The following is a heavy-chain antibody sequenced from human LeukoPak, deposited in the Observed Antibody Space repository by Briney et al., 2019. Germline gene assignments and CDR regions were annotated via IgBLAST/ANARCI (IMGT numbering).Heavy chain of an antibody. CDR1: GYTFTGYY. CDR2: INPNSGGT. J-gene: IGHJ5*02. CDR3: ARDSQYCSSTSCYTGWFDP. Sequence: GASVKVSCKASGYTFTGYYMHWVRQAPGQGLEWMGWINPNSGGTNYAQKFQGRVTMTRDTSISTAYMELSRLRSDDTAVYYCARDSQYCSSTSCYTGWFDPWGQGTLVTVSS. V-gene: IGHV1-2*02. D-gene: IGHD2-2*02.